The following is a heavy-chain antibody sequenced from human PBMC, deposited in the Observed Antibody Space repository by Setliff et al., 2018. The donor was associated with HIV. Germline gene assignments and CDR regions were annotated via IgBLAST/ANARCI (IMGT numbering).Heavy chain of an antibody. CDR3: ARGFTFGGVILIPYYFDF. J-gene: IGHJ4*02. V-gene: IGHV4-34*01. CDR2: INHSGSI. D-gene: IGHD3-16*01. CDR1: GGFFSGYY. Sequence: SETLSLTCTVYGGFFSGYYWSWIRQSPGKGLEWIGEINHSGSINYNPSLKSRVTISVDTSKTQFSLRLSSVTDADTSVYYCARGFTFGGVILIPYYFDFWGQGTPVTVSS.